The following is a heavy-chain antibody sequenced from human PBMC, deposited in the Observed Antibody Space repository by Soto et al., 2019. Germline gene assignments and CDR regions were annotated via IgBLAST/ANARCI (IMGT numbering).Heavy chain of an antibody. CDR1: GGSISSGGYY. J-gene: IGHJ5*02. CDR3: ARGNQNQNWFDP. Sequence: PSETLSLTCTVSGGSISSGGYYWSWIRQHPGKGLEWIGYIYYSGSTYYNPSLKSRVTISVDTSKNQFSLKLSSVTAADTAVYYCARGNQNQNWFDPWGQGTLVTVSS. V-gene: IGHV4-31*03. CDR2: IYYSGST.